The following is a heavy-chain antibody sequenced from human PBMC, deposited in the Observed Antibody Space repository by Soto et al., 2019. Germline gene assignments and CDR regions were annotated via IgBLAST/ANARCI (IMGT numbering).Heavy chain of an antibody. CDR1: GGSISSGGYY. CDR3: ARAREVVVAATPGWFDP. CDR2: IYYSGST. D-gene: IGHD2-15*01. V-gene: IGHV4-31*03. Sequence: QVQLQESGPGLVKPSQTLSLTCTVSGGSISSGGYYWSWIRQHPGKGLEWIGYIYYSGSTYYNPSLKGRVTISVDTSKNQFSLKLSSVTAADTAVYYCARAREVVVAATPGWFDPWGQGTLVTVSS. J-gene: IGHJ5*02.